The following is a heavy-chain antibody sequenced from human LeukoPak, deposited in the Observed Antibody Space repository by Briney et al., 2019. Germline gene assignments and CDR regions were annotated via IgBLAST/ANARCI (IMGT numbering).Heavy chain of an antibody. V-gene: IGHV3-23*01. D-gene: IGHD6-19*01. CDR2: ISGSGGST. J-gene: IGHJ4*02. CDR1: GFTFSSYA. CDR3: AKDGTDSSGWPPFDY. Sequence: PGGSLRLSCAASGFTFSSYAMSWVRQAPGKGLEWVSAISGSGGSTYYADSVRGRFTISRDNSKNTLYLQMNSLRAEDTAVYYCAKDGTDSSGWPPFDYWGQGTLVTVSS.